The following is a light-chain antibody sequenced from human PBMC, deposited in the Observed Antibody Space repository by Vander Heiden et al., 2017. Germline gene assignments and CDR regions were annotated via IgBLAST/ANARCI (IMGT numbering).Light chain of an antibody. CDR2: LNSDGSH. Sequence: QLVLTQSPSASASLGASVKLTCTLSSWHSSYAIAWHQQQPDKGPRYLMTLNSDGSHSKGDAIPDRFSGSSSGAERYLTISSLQSEDDADYYCQTWGTGIQVFGGGTKLTVL. CDR1: SWHSSYA. J-gene: IGLJ2*01. V-gene: IGLV4-69*01. CDR3: QTWGTGIQV.